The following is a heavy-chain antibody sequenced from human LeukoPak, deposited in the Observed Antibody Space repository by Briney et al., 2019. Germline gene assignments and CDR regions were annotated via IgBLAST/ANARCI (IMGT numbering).Heavy chain of an antibody. J-gene: IGHJ6*02. CDR2: VNRDGSET. CDR3: ARNNGMDV. CDR1: GFTLSNHW. Sequence: GGSLRLSCAASGFTLSNHWMTWVRQVPGRGPEWVANVNRDGSETYYLDSVKCRFTISKDNAKNSLYLQVNSLRAEDTALYHCARNNGMDVWGQGTTVIVSS. V-gene: IGHV3-7*03.